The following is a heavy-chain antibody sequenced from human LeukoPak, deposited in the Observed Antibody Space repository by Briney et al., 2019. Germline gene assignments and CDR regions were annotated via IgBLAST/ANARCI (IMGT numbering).Heavy chain of an antibody. V-gene: IGHV4-61*01. Sequence: PSETLSLTCTVSGGSISSGSYYWSWIRQPPGKGLEWIGYIYYSGSTNYNPSLKSRVTISVDSSKNQFSLKLTSVTAADTAMYYCARDGLAVAGSNFDFWGQGTLVTVSS. CDR1: GGSISSGSYY. CDR2: IYYSGST. D-gene: IGHD6-19*01. CDR3: ARDGLAVAGSNFDF. J-gene: IGHJ5*01.